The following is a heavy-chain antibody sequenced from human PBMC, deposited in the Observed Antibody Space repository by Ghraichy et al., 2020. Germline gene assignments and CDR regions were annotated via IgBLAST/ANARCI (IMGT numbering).Heavy chain of an antibody. CDR1: GYTFTSYG. CDR3: ARGGSTSGDDTIEFDY. Sequence: ASVKVSCKASGYTFTSYGISWVRQAPGQGLEWMGWISAYNGDTNYAQKLQGRVTMTTDTSTSTAYMELRSLRSDDTAVYYCARGGSTSGDDTIEFDYWGQGTLVTVSS. D-gene: IGHD5-12*01. J-gene: IGHJ4*02. V-gene: IGHV1-18*01. CDR2: ISAYNGDT.